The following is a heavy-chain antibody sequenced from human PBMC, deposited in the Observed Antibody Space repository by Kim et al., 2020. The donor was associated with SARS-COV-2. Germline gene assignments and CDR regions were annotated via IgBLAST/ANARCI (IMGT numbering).Heavy chain of an antibody. CDR2: ISSSSSTI. V-gene: IGHV3-48*04. J-gene: IGHJ6*02. CDR1: GFTFSSYS. CDR3: ARRSSGSGSYLYYYYGMDV. Sequence: GGSLRLSCAASGFTFSSYSMNWVRQAPGKGLEWVSYISSSSSTIYYADSVKGRFTISRDNAKNSLYLQMNSLRAEDTAVYYCARRSSGSGSYLYYYYGMDVWGQGTTVPVSS. D-gene: IGHD3-10*01.